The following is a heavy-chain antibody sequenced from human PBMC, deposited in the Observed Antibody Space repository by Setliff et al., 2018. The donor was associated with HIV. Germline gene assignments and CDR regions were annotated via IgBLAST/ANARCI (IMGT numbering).Heavy chain of an antibody. V-gene: IGHV4-34*01. CDR1: GGSFNGYS. Sequence: SETLSLTCAVYGGSFNGYSWTWIRQPPGKGLEWIGGINHGGSTNYNPSLKSRVTISVDTSKNQFSLKLSSVTAADTAVYYCARRPQWLGHYFDYWGQGTLVTVSS. D-gene: IGHD6-19*01. CDR3: ARRPQWLGHYFDY. J-gene: IGHJ4*02. CDR2: INHGGST.